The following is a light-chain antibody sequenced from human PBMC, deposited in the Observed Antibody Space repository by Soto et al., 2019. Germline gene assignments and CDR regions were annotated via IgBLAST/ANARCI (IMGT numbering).Light chain of an antibody. Sequence: QFALTQPASVSGSPGQSITISCTGTSSDVGVYNYVSWYQQHPGKAPKLMIYEVSNRPSGVSNRFSGSKSGNTASLTISGLQSEDEADYYCSSYTGSSTLVFGGGTKLTVL. J-gene: IGLJ2*01. V-gene: IGLV2-14*01. CDR1: SSDVGVYNY. CDR2: EVS. CDR3: SSYTGSSTLV.